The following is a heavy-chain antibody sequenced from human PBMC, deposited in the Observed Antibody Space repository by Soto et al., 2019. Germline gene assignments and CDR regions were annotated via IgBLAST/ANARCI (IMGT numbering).Heavy chain of an antibody. J-gene: IGHJ6*02. CDR3: AKERGRNRNFAMDV. D-gene: IGHD1-1*01. CDR1: GLTFSDYD. CDR2: ISYDGSFV. V-gene: IGHV3-30*18. Sequence: SLRLSCVVSGLTFSDYDFHWVRQAPGKGLDWVAAISYDGSFVYYADSVRGRFTISRDNSRNTLDLQMNTLRHEDTAVYYCAKERGRNRNFAMDVWGQGTSVTVSS.